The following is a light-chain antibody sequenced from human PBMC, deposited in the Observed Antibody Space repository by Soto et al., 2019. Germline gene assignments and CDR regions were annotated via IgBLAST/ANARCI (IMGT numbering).Light chain of an antibody. CDR1: QSPLYSDGNTY. V-gene: IGKV2-30*01. Sequence: EVVMTQSPLSLPVTLGQPASISCRSSQSPLYSDGNTYLSWLQQRPGESPRRLIYKVSNRDSGVPDRFSGSGSGTDFTLKISRVEAEDVGVYYCMQGTHWPWTFGQGTKVEIK. CDR3: MQGTHWPWT. J-gene: IGKJ1*01. CDR2: KVS.